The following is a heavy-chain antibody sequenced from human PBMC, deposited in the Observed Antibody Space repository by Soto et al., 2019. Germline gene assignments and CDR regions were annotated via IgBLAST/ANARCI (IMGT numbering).Heavy chain of an antibody. J-gene: IGHJ4*02. D-gene: IGHD3-3*01. CDR3: AKALYYDFWSGYLGY. CDR2: ISGSGGST. CDR1: GFTFSSYA. Sequence: GESLKISCAASGFTFSSYAMSWVRQAPGKGLEWVSAISGSGGSTYYADSVKGRFTISRDNSKNTLYLQMNSLRAEDTAVYYCAKALYYDFWSGYLGYWGQGTLVTVSS. V-gene: IGHV3-23*01.